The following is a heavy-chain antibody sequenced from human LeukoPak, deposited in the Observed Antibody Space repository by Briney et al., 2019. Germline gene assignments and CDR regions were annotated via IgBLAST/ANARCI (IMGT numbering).Heavy chain of an antibody. CDR2: ISYDGSNK. J-gene: IGHJ6*02. V-gene: IGHV3-30*18. CDR1: GFTFSSYG. D-gene: IGHD6-19*01. CDR3: AKDQDGSGWIYYYYYGMDV. Sequence: PGGSPRLSCAASGFTFSSYGMHWVRQAPGKGLEWVAVISYDGSNKYYADSVKGRFTISRDNSKNTLYLQMNSLRAEDTAVCYCAKDQDGSGWIYYYYYGMDVWGQGTTVTVSS.